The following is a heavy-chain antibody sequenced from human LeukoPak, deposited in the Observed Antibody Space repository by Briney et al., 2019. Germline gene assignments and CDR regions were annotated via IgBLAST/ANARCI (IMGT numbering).Heavy chain of an antibody. CDR1: GGTFSSYA. D-gene: IGHD5-12*01. J-gene: IGHJ4*02. Sequence: SVKVSCKASGGTFSSYAISWVRQAPGQGLEWMGRIIPIFGIANYAQKFQGRVTITADKSTSTAYMELSSRRSEDTAVYYCARDLGSGYDLGFDYWGQGTLVTVSS. CDR3: ARDLGSGYDLGFDY. CDR2: IIPIFGIA. V-gene: IGHV1-69*04.